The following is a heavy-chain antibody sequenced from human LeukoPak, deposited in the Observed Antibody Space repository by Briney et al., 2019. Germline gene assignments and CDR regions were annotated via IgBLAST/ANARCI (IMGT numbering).Heavy chain of an antibody. J-gene: IGHJ3*02. CDR3: ARGLGDYGNYGNAFDM. CDR1: GDSISSPY. Sequence: SETLSLTCTVSGDSISSPYWSWIRQPPGKGLDWIGYIYYSGTTKYNPSLKSRVSISVDTSKNQFSLKLSSVTAADTAVYYCARGLGDYGNYGNAFDMWGQGALFSASS. CDR2: IYYSGTT. D-gene: IGHD4-11*01. V-gene: IGHV4-59*11.